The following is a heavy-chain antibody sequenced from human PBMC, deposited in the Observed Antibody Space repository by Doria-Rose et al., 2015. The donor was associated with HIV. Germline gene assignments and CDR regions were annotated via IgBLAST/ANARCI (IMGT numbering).Heavy chain of an antibody. CDR1: GSTFSSHR. D-gene: IGHD3-10*01. V-gene: IGHV3-21*01. Sequence: VQLVQSGGGLVRPGGSLRLSCATSGSTFSSHRINWVRHAPGMGLEWVSSISSTSAYINNADPVRGRFTISRDNARNSLYLQMDSLRAEDTAIYYCATGVTLDYWGQGTLVTVSS. CDR3: ATGVTLDY. J-gene: IGHJ4*02. CDR2: ISSTSAYI.